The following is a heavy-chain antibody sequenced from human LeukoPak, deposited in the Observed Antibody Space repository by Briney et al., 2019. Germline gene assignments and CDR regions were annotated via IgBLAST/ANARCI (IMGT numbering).Heavy chain of an antibody. CDR1: GGTFSSYA. CDR3: ASRYYYDSSGYNNDY. Sequence: GSSVTVSCKASGGTFSSYAISWVRQAPGQGLEWMGGIIPIFGTANYAQKFQGRVTITADESTSTAYMELSSLRSEDTAVYYCASRYYYDSSGYNNDYWGQGTLVTVSS. J-gene: IGHJ4*02. CDR2: IIPIFGTA. D-gene: IGHD3-22*01. V-gene: IGHV1-69*01.